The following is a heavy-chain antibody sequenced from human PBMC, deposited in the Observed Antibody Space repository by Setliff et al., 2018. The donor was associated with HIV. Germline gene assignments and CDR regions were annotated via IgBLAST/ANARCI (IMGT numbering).Heavy chain of an antibody. V-gene: IGHV4-31*03. Sequence: SETLSLTCTVSGGSISSGGYYWSWIRQHPGKGLEWIGYIYHSGITYYNPSLKSRVTISLDTSKNQFSLKLSSVAAADTAVYYCARGIAAAEGYFDYWGQGTLVTVSS. D-gene: IGHD6-13*01. J-gene: IGHJ4*02. CDR1: GGSISSGGYY. CDR2: IYHSGIT. CDR3: ARGIAAAEGYFDY.